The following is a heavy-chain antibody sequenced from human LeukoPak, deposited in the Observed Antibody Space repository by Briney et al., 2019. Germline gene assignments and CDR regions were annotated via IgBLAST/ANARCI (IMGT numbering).Heavy chain of an antibody. CDR3: TTDYYDSSGFDY. CDR1: GFTFSNAW. Sequence: GGSLRLSCAASGFTFSNAWMSWIRQAPGKGLEWVGRIKSKTDGGTTDYAAPVKGRFTISRDDSKNTLYLQMNSLKTEDTAVYYCTTDYYDSSGFDYWGQGTLVTVSS. V-gene: IGHV3-15*01. J-gene: IGHJ4*02. D-gene: IGHD3-22*01. CDR2: IKSKTDGGTT.